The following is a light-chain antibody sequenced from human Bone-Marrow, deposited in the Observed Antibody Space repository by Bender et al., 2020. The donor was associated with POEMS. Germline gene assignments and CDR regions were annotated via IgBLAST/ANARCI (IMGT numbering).Light chain of an antibody. CDR2: DVS. V-gene: IGLV2-14*03. J-gene: IGLJ3*02. Sequence: QSALAQPASVSGSPGQSITISCTETSSAVGASNYVSWYQQPPGKAPKLMIYDVSSRPSGVPARFSGSKSGTSASLAISDIQSEDEGDYYCSSWDDSLSGWVFGGGTKLTVL. CDR1: SSAVGASNY. CDR3: SSWDDSLSGWV.